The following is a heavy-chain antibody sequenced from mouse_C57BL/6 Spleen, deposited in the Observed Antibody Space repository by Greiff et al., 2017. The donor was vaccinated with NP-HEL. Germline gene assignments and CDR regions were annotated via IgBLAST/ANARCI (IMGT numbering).Heavy chain of an antibody. CDR1: GYTFTSYD. J-gene: IGHJ3*01. Sequence: QVQLKQSGPELVKPGASVKLSCKASGYTFTSYDINWVKQRPGQGLEWIGWIYPRDGSTTYNEKFKGKATLTVDTSSSTAYMELHILTSEDSSVYFCARTYYYGSSPSWFAYWGQGTLVTVSA. CDR2: IYPRDGST. V-gene: IGHV1-85*01. D-gene: IGHD1-1*01. CDR3: ARTYYYGSSPSWFAY.